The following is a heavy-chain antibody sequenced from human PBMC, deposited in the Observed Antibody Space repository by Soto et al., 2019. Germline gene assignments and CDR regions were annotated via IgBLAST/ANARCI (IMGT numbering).Heavy chain of an antibody. V-gene: IGHV4-39*07. Sequence: SETLSLTCTVSGDSITSRDFYWGWIRRPPGQGLEWIGEINHSGSTNYNPSLKSRVTISVDTSKNQFSLKLSSVTAADTAVYYCARGGSSSWIYMDVWGKGTTVTVSS. D-gene: IGHD6-13*01. CDR3: ARGGSSSWIYMDV. CDR1: GDSITSRDFY. J-gene: IGHJ6*03. CDR2: INHSGST.